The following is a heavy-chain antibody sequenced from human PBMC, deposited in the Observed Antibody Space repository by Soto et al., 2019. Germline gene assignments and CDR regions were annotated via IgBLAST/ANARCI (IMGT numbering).Heavy chain of an antibody. CDR3: ARERTRGFDP. CDR2: MNPNSGNT. J-gene: IGHJ5*02. Sequence: QVQLVQSGAEVKKPGASVKASCKAPGYTSTSYDINWVRQATGQGLEWMGWMNPNSGNTAYAQKFLGRVTMTRNTSISTAYMELSSLRSEDTAVYYCARERTRGFDPWGQGTLVTVSS. CDR1: GYTSTSYD. V-gene: IGHV1-8*01.